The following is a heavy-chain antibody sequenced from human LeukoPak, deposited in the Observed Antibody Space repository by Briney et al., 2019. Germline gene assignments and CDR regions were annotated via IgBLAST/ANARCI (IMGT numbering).Heavy chain of an antibody. Sequence: PGGSLRLSCAASGFTFSNYAMNWVRQAPGKGLEWVSNIGTSSTTIYYADSVKGRFTISRDNAKNSLYLQMNSLRADDTAVYYCARFAAGGSYYYYMDVWGKGTTVTVSS. CDR3: ARFAAGGSYYYYMDV. CDR2: IGTSSTTI. D-gene: IGHD6-25*01. V-gene: IGHV3-48*01. CDR1: GFTFSNYA. J-gene: IGHJ6*03.